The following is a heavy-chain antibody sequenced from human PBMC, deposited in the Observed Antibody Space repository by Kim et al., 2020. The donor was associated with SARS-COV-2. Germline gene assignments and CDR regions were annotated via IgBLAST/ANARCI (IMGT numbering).Heavy chain of an antibody. Sequence: ASVKVSCKASGYTFTTYAIHWVRQAPGQRLEWMGWINAGNGKTKYSQKFQGRVTITRDTSATTAFMELSSLRSEYTAVYYCARGPDTYFAYWAQGTLVTV. CDR3: ARGPDTYFAY. CDR2: INAGNGKT. V-gene: IGHV1-3*01. D-gene: IGHD3-9*01. CDR1: GYTFTTYA. J-gene: IGHJ4*02.